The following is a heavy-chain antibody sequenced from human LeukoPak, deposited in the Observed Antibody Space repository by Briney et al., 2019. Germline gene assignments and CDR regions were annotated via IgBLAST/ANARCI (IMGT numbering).Heavy chain of an antibody. CDR3: ARVYGYNLYYFDY. J-gene: IGHJ4*02. CDR2: LYYSGST. CDR1: GGSLRSYY. Sequence: PSETLSLTCTVSGGSLRSYYWSWIRQPPRQGLKWIGYLYYSGSTNYNPSLKSRVTISVDTSKKQFSLKLSSVTAADTAVYYCARVYGYNLYYFDYWGQGTLVTVSS. V-gene: IGHV4-59*01. D-gene: IGHD5-24*01.